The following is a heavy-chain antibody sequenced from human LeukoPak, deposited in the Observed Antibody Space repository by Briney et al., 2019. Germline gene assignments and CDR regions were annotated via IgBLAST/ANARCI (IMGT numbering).Heavy chain of an antibody. CDR3: VRGRRKWYSSSPIDY. D-gene: IGHD6-6*01. J-gene: IGHJ4*02. CDR1: GGSISSYY. V-gene: IGHV4-34*01. Sequence: SETLSLTCTVSGGSISSYYWSWIRQPPGKGLEWIGEINHSGSTNYNPSLKSRVTISVDTSKNQFSLKLSSVTAADTAVYYCVRGRRKWYSSSPIDYWGQGTLVTVSS. CDR2: INHSGST.